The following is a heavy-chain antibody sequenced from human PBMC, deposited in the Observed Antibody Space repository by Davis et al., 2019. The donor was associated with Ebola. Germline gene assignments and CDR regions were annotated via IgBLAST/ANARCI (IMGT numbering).Heavy chain of an antibody. Sequence: SVKVSCKASGFSFRDSAVHWVRQARGQRLEWIGWIVVGSGNTNYAQKFQGRVTITRDTSTSTAYMELSSLTSEDTAVYYCARFTTGDFQYWGQGTLVTVSS. V-gene: IGHV1-58*01. CDR1: GFSFRDSA. CDR2: IVVGSGNT. D-gene: IGHD3-22*01. J-gene: IGHJ1*01. CDR3: ARFTTGDFQY.